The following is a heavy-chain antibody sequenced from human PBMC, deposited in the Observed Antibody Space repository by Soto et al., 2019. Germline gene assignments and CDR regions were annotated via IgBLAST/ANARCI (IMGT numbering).Heavy chain of an antibody. V-gene: IGHV4-30-4*01. CDR3: ARGRTYLRGGRRWYSDF. CDR1: DVTFSSGNYF. Sequence: QVRLKESGPGLVRPSETLSLTCTVSDVTFSSGNYFWTWVRRAPGKALEWIGDLRLRGGAFYTPSLRGRVRMSVELSRNQFFLSLTSVSVAVTAVYYCARGRTYLRGGRRWYSDFWGQGTL. J-gene: IGHJ2*01. D-gene: IGHD3-16*02. CDR2: LRLRGGA.